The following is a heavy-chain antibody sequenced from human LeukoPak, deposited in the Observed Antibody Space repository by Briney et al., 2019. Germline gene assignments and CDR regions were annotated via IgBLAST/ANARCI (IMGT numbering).Heavy chain of an antibody. J-gene: IGHJ5*02. D-gene: IGHD3-3*01. V-gene: IGHV3-23*01. CDR1: GFAFSNYA. Sequence: GGSLRLSCVASGFAFSNYAMSWVRQAPGKGLEWVSAISGSGGSTYYADSVKGRFTISRDNSKNTLYLQMNSLRAEDTAVYYCAKAAGRITIFGVVTIPHNWFDPWGQGTLVTVSS. CDR3: AKAAGRITIFGVVTIPHNWFDP. CDR2: ISGSGGST.